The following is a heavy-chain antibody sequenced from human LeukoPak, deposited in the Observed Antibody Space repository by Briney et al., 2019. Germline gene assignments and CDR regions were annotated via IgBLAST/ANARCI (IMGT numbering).Heavy chain of an antibody. J-gene: IGHJ5*02. D-gene: IGHD2-2*01. CDR2: IRQDGSEK. Sequence: GGSLRLSCAASGFTFSSDWMSWVRQAPGKGLEWVANIRQDGSEKYYVDSVKGRFTISRDNAKNSLYLQMNSLRAEDTAVYYCARDIVVVPAANSWFDPWGQGTLVTVSS. V-gene: IGHV3-7*03. CDR3: ARDIVVVPAANSWFDP. CDR1: GFTFSSDW.